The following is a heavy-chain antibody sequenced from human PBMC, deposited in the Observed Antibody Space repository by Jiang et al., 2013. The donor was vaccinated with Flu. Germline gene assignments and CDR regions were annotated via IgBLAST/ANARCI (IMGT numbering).Heavy chain of an antibody. Sequence: GSGLVKPSETLSLTCTVSGGSISGYYWIWIRQPPGRGLEWIGYVYSSGSTNYNPSLKSRATTSVDTSKNQFSLKVTSVTAADTAVYYCARQSSDYPYYFDFWGQGTLVTVSS. CDR1: GGSISGYY. V-gene: IGHV4-59*01. CDR3: ARQSSDYPYYFDF. CDR2: VYSSGST. J-gene: IGHJ4*02. D-gene: IGHD4-17*01.